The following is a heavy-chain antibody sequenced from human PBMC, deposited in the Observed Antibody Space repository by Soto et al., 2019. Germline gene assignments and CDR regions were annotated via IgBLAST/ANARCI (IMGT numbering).Heavy chain of an antibody. Sequence: GGSLRLSCAASGFPFGDFGMHWLRQAPGKGLEWVAVISHDGSDKFYADSVKARFTISRDNAKNALNLQMNSLRADDTAVYFCVRGMNPLFGGQGTLVTVSS. CDR1: GFPFGDFG. V-gene: IGHV3-30*03. CDR2: ISHDGSDK. J-gene: IGHJ4*01. CDR3: VRGMNPLF.